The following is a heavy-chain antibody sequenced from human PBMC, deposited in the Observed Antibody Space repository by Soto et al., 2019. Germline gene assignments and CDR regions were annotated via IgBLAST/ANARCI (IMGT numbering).Heavy chain of an antibody. CDR2: ISAYNGNT. V-gene: IGHV1-18*01. D-gene: IGHD5-18*01. J-gene: IGHJ6*02. CDR1: GGTFSSYA. CDR3: ARAGGYYYYYYGMDV. Sequence: ASVKVSCKASGGTFSSYAISWVRQAPEQGLEWMGWISAYNGNTNYAQKLQGRVTMTTDTSTSTAYMELRSLRSDDTAVYYCARAGGYYYYYYGMDVWGQGTTVTV.